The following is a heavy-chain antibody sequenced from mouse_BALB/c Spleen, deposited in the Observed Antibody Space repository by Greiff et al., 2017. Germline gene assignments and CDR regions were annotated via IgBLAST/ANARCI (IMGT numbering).Heavy chain of an antibody. CDR3: ARDRRYGNYAFAY. J-gene: IGHJ3*01. D-gene: IGHD2-10*02. CDR2: ISDGGSYT. Sequence: EVKLVESGGGLVKPGGSLKLSCAASGFTFSDYYMYWVRQTPEKRLEWVATISDGGSYTYYPDSVKGRFTISRDNAKNNLYLQMSSLKSEDTAMYYCARDRRYGNYAFAYWGQGTLVTVSA. V-gene: IGHV5-4*02. CDR1: GFTFSDYY.